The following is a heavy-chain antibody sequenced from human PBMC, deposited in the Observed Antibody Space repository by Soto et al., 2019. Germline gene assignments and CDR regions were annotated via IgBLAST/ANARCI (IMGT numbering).Heavy chain of an antibody. CDR2: ISSDGDLR. CDR1: GFTFNNFA. Sequence: EVHLLGSGGDLVKPGGSLRLSCEVSGFTFNNFAMSWVRQSPGKGLEWVSTISSDGDLRHYAESVKGRFTISRDNSKSSLFLQMNSLRAEDTALYFCAKVRKRFLDILTGATNFDSWGQGTLVTVSS. V-gene: IGHV3-23*01. D-gene: IGHD3-9*01. J-gene: IGHJ4*02. CDR3: AKVRKRFLDILTGATNFDS.